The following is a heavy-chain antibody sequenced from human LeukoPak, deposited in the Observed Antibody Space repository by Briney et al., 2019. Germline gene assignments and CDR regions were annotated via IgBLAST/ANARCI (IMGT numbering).Heavy chain of an antibody. D-gene: IGHD3-9*01. J-gene: IGHJ4*02. CDR1: GFTFSDYY. CDR2: ISSSGSTI. CDR3: ARVRYFDWLSRAFDY. V-gene: IGHV3-11*01. Sequence: GGSLRLSCAASGFTFSDYYMSWIRQAPGKGLEWVSYISSSGSTIYYADSVKGRSTISRDNAKNSLYLQMNSLRAEDTAVYYCARVRYFDWLSRAFDYWGQGTLVTVSS.